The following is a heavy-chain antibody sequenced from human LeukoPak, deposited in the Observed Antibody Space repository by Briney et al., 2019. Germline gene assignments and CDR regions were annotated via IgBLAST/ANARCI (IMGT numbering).Heavy chain of an antibody. CDR3: ARVSRWLQLGYAFDI. V-gene: IGHV1-18*01. CDR2: ISAYNGNT. J-gene: IGHJ3*02. Sequence: ASVKVSCKASGYTFTSYGISWVRQAPGQGLEWMGWISAYNGNTNYAQKLQGRVTMTTDTSTSTAYMELRSLRSDDTAVYYCARVSRWLQLGYAFDIWGQGTMDTVSS. D-gene: IGHD5-24*01. CDR1: GYTFTSYG.